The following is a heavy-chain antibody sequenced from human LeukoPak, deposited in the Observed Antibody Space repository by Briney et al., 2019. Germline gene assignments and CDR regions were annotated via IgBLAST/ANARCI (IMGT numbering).Heavy chain of an antibody. J-gene: IGHJ4*02. Sequence: GGSLRLSCTVSGFTLSSNSMSWVRQAPGKGLEWVSFMYSDNTHYSDSVNGRFTISRDNSKNTLYLQMNSLRAEDTAVYYCAADRGLGYYYDSSGPASPFDYWGQGTLVTVPS. CDR1: GFTLSSNS. V-gene: IGHV3-53*01. D-gene: IGHD3-22*01. CDR3: AADRGLGYYYDSSGPASPFDY. CDR2: MYSDNT.